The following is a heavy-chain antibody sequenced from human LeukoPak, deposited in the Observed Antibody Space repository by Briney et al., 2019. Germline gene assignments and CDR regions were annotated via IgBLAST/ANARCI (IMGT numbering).Heavy chain of an antibody. CDR1: GGTFSSYA. Sequence: SVKVSCKASGGTFSSYAISWVRQAPGQGLERMGGIIPIFGTANYAQKFQGRVTITADESTSTAYMELSSLRSEDTAVYYCARGKYGDYALDYWGQGTLVTVSS. CDR2: IIPIFGTA. D-gene: IGHD4-17*01. CDR3: ARGKYGDYALDY. J-gene: IGHJ4*02. V-gene: IGHV1-69*13.